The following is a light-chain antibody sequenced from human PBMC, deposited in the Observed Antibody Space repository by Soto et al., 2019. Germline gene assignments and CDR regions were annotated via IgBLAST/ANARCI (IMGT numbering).Light chain of an antibody. J-gene: IGLJ1*01. V-gene: IGLV2-14*01. CDR2: DVS. CDR3: SSYTSSSTLYV. CDR1: SSDVGGYNY. Sequence: SALTQPASVSGPPGQSITISCTGISSDVGGYNYVSWYQQHPGKAPKLMIYDVSNRPSGVSNRFSGSKSGNTASLTISGLQAEDEADYYCSSYTSSSTLYVFGTGTKVTVL.